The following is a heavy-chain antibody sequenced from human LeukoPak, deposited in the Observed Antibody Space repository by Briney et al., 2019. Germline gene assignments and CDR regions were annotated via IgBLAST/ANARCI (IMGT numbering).Heavy chain of an antibody. CDR1: GGTFSSYA. CDR3: ARDWIAAAGTWEVTWFDP. J-gene: IGHJ5*02. V-gene: IGHV1-46*03. CDR2: INPSGGST. Sequence: ASVKVSCKASGGTFSSYAISWVRQAPGQGLEWMGIINPSGGSTSYAQKFQGRVTVTRDTSTSTVYMELSSLRSEDTAVYYCARDWIAAAGTWEVTWFDPWGQGTLVTVSS. D-gene: IGHD6-13*01.